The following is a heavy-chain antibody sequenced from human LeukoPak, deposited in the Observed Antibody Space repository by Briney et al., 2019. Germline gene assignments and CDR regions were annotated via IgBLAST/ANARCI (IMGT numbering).Heavy chain of an antibody. CDR1: GFTFSSYW. J-gene: IGHJ4*02. Sequence: GGSLRLSCAASGFTFSSYWMSWVRQAPGKGLEWVANIKQDGSEKYYVDSVKGRFTISRDNAKNSLYLQMNSLRAEDTAVYYCAPEVRYFDWLDFDYWGQGTLVTASS. D-gene: IGHD3-9*01. CDR3: APEVRYFDWLDFDY. CDR2: IKQDGSEK. V-gene: IGHV3-7*01.